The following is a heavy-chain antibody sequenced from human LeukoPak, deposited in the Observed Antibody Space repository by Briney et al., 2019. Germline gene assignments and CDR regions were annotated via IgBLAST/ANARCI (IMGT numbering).Heavy chain of an antibody. CDR3: ASGYYDILTGYSGSAFDI. V-gene: IGHV4-4*07. CDR1: GGSISSYY. J-gene: IGHJ3*02. D-gene: IGHD3-9*01. CDR2: IYTSGST. Sequence: SETLSLTCTVSGGSISSYYWSWIRQPAGKGLEWIGRIYTSGSTNYNPSLKSRVTMSVDTSKNQFSLKLSSVTAADTAVYYCASGYYDILTGYSGSAFDIWGQGTMVTVSS.